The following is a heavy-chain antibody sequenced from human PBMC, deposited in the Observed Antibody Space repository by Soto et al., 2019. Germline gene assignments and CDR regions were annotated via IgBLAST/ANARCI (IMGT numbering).Heavy chain of an antibody. CDR2: IKQDGSEK. CDR3: ARDPDGEADY. V-gene: IGHV3-7*03. J-gene: IGHJ4*02. Sequence: LRLSCAASGFTVSSYWMNWARQAPGKGLQWVANIKQDGSEKYYVDSVKGRFTISRDNAKNSLYLHMNSLRAEDTAIYYCARDPDGEADYWGQGALVTVSS. D-gene: IGHD2-21*01. CDR1: GFTVSSYW.